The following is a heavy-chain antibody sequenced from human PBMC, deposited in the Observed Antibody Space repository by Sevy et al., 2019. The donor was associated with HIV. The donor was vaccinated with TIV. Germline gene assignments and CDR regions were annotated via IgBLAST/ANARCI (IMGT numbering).Heavy chain of an antibody. CDR1: GGSISSGNYY. J-gene: IGHJ5*02. CDR3: ARDATEYTGSSVWFDP. Sequence: SETLSLTCTVSGGSISSGNYYWHRIRQPPGKGLEWIGYISYTGNTYYNPSLKSPVTISVDTSNNQFSLRLTSVTAADTAVYYCARDATEYTGSSVWFDPWGQGTLVTVSS. V-gene: IGHV4-30-4*01. D-gene: IGHD6-6*01. CDR2: ISYTGNT.